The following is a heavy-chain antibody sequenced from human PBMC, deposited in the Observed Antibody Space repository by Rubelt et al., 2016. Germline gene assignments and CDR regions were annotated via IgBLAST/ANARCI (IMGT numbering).Heavy chain of an antibody. CDR3: ARNSAYGMDV. Sequence: YGGGVVQPGRSLRLSCAASGFTFTSYAIHWVRQAPGKGLEWVAVISNDGTNKYYADSVKGRFTISRDKSKNRLYLQMNSLRAEDTAVYYCARNSAYGMDVWGQGTTVTVSS. CDR2: ISNDGTNK. D-gene: IGHD2-8*01. CDR1: GFTFTSYA. V-gene: IGHV3-30*04. J-gene: IGHJ6*02.